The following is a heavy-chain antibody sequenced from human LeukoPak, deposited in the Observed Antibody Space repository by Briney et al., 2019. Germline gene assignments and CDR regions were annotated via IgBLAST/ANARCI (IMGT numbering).Heavy chain of an antibody. D-gene: IGHD6-19*01. CDR3: AGGQMFTSGGFDD. V-gene: IGHV3-53*01. J-gene: IGHJ4*02. CDR2: IYTAGDT. CDR1: GFTFSFFW. Sequence: GGSLRLSCAASGFTFSFFWMSWVRQAPGKGLEWVSVIYTAGDTFYADSVRGRFTISRDSSKNMVNLQMNSLRAEDTALYYCAGGQMFTSGGFDDWGQGTLVTVSS.